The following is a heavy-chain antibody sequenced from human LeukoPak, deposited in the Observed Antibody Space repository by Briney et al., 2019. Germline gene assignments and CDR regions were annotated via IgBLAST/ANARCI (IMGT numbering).Heavy chain of an antibody. V-gene: IGHV4-59*12. CDR1: GGSISSYY. D-gene: IGHD6-19*01. J-gene: IGHJ4*02. CDR2: IYYSGST. Sequence: SETLSLTCTVSGGSISSYYWSWIRRPPGKGLEWIGYIYYSGSTNYNSSLKSRVTISVDTSKNQFSLKLSSVTAADTAVYYCAREGPYSSGWFQRYYFDYWGQGTLVTVSS. CDR3: AREGPYSSGWFQRYYFDY.